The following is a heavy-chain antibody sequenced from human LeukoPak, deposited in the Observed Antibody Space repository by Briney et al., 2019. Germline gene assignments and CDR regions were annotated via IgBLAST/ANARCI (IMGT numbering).Heavy chain of an antibody. Sequence: ASVKVSCKASGYTFTSYGISWARQAPGQGLEWMGWISAYNGNTNYAQKLQGRVTMTTDTSTSTAHMDLRSLRSDDTAVYYCAREGGYSGYDSDYWGQGTLVTVSS. CDR3: AREGGYSGYDSDY. CDR2: ISAYNGNT. D-gene: IGHD5-12*01. CDR1: GYTFTSYG. V-gene: IGHV1-18*01. J-gene: IGHJ4*02.